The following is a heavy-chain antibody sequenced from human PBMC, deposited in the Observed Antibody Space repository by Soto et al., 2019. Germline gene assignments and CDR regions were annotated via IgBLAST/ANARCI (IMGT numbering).Heavy chain of an antibody. CDR1: GYSFTIYC. Sequence: GESLKISCNGSGYSFTIYCIGWVLQMPGKGLEWMGIIYPGDSDTRYSPSFQGQVTISADKSISTAYLQWSSLKASDTAMYYCARLNGGGCSGGSCWVDYWGQGTLVTVSS. V-gene: IGHV5-51*01. CDR3: ARLNGGGCSGGSCWVDY. CDR2: IYPGDSDT. D-gene: IGHD2-15*01. J-gene: IGHJ4*02.